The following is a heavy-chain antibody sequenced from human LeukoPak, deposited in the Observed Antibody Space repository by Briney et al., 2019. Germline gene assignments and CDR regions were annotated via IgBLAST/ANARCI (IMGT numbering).Heavy chain of an antibody. V-gene: IGHV3-30*04. CDR2: ISYDGSNK. CDR1: GFTFGSYA. Sequence: GRSLRLSCAASGFTFGSYAMHWVRQAPGKGLEWVAVISYDGSNKYYADSVKGRFTISRDNSKNTLYLQMNSLRAEDTAVYYCARESGYSSGWYLIKNYYDSSGPFDYWGQGTLV. CDR3: ARESGYSSGWYLIKNYYDSSGPFDY. D-gene: IGHD6-19*01. J-gene: IGHJ4*02.